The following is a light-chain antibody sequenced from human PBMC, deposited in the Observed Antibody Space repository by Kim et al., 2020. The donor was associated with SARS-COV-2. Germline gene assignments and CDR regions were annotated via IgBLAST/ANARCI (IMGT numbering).Light chain of an antibody. V-gene: IGKV3D-15*01. CDR1: QSVSNN. Sequence: SAGKRATPSHSVCQSVSNNIAWYQQQPDQAPRLLFYGASTRATGTPARFSGSGSGSEFTLTISSLQSEDVAVYYCQQYNNCPRITFGQGTRLDIK. CDR3: QQYNNCPRIT. J-gene: IGKJ5*01. CDR2: GAS.